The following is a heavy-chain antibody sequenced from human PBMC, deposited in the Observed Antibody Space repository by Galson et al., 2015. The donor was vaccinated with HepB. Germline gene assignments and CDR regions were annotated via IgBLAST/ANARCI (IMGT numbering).Heavy chain of an antibody. V-gene: IGHV1-46*01. CDR3: ARDLRITVTTDYYYYMDV. CDR2: INPSGGST. D-gene: IGHD4-11*01. CDR1: GYTFTSYY. Sequence: SVKVSCKASGYTFTSYYMHWVRQAPGQGLEWMGIINPSGGSTSYAQKFQGRVTMTRDTSTSTVYMELSSLRSEDTAVYYCARDLRITVTTDYYYYMDVWGKGTTVTVSS. J-gene: IGHJ6*03.